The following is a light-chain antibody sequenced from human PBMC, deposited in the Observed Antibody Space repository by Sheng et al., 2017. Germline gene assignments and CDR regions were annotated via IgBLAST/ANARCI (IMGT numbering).Light chain of an antibody. J-gene: IGKJ4*01. CDR2: DAF. V-gene: IGKV3-11*01. CDR3: QQRATWRT. CDR1: QSIGNY. Sequence: EIVLTQSPATLSLSPGERVTLSCRASQSIGNYLAWYQQKPGQAPRLLIYDAFNRAAGIPARFSGSGSGTDFTLTISSLEPEDFAVYYCQQRATWRTFGGGTKV.